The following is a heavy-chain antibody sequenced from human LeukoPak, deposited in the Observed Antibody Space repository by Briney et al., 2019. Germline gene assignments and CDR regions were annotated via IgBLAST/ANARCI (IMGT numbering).Heavy chain of an antibody. CDR2: ISASGSGA. V-gene: IGHV3-23*01. CDR1: GFTFSSSD. J-gene: IGHJ4*02. D-gene: IGHD1-14*01. Sequence: HPGGSLRLSCAASGFTFSSSDMSWVRQAPGKGLEWVSGISASGSGAYYADSVKGRFTISRDNSKNTLYLQMNSLRAEDTAVYYCARDLDGTMHDGDYWGQGTLVTVSS. CDR3: ARDLDGTMHDGDY.